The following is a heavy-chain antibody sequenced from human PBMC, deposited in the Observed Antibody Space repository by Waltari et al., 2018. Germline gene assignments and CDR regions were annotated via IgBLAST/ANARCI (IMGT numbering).Heavy chain of an antibody. V-gene: IGHV4-4*07. CDR1: GGSISSYY. D-gene: IGHD3-22*01. CDR2: IYTSGST. Sequence: QVQLQESGPGLVKPSETLSLTCTVSGGSISSYYWSWIRPPAGKGLEWIGRIYTSGSTNYNPSLKSRVTMSVDTSKNQFSLKLSSVTAADTAVYYCARDRSSGYYLYYFDYWGQGTLVTVSS. J-gene: IGHJ4*02. CDR3: ARDRSSGYYLYYFDY.